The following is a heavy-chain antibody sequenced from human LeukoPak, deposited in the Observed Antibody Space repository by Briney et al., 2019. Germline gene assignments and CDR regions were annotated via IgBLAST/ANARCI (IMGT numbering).Heavy chain of an antibody. CDR1: GFTFDDYA. D-gene: IGHD3-10*01. CDR2: ITWNSGSI. J-gene: IGHJ4*02. Sequence: GGSLRLSCAASGFTFDDYAMHWVRQAPGKGLEWVSGITWNSGSIAYADSVKGRFTISRDNAKNSLYLQMNSLRAEDTALYYCAKGLRITMVRGGFDYWGQGTLVTVSS. V-gene: IGHV3-9*01. CDR3: AKGLRITMVRGGFDY.